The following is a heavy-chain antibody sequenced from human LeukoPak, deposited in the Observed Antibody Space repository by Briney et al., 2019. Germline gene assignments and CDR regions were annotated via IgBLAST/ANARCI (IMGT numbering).Heavy chain of an antibody. CDR1: GFGLSVLS. CDR3: STDSGRSYFYFDF. CDR2: IRPETGEP. Sequence: RASVKVSCKISGFGLSVLSIHWMRQAPGKGLERVGGIRPETGEPIFAQKFRGRVTITEDTFTDTGYLELRGLTSEDTAVYYCSTDSGRSYFYFDFWGQGTLVTVSS. J-gene: IGHJ4*02. V-gene: IGHV1-24*01. D-gene: IGHD3-10*01.